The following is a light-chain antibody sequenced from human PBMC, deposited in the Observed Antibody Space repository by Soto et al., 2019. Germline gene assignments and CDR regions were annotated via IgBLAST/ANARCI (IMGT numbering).Light chain of an antibody. J-gene: IGKJ1*01. Sequence: DIQITQSPSSLSASVVGRVTIAFLASQTISTWLAWYQQKPGKAPKLLIYRASSLEGGAPSRFSGSGSGTEFTLTISSLQPDDFATYYCQQYDSYPWKCGQGTKGDI. CDR2: RAS. V-gene: IGKV1-5*03. CDR1: QTISTW. CDR3: QQYDSYPWK.